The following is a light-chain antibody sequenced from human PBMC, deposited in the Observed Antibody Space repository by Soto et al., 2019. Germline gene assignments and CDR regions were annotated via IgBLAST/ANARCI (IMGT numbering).Light chain of an antibody. J-gene: IGKJ2*01. CDR1: QSVSSY. Sequence: EIVLTQSPATLSLSPGERATLSCRASQSVSSYLAWYQQKPGQAPRLLIYDASNRATGIPARFSGSGSGTDFTLTISSLEPEDGAVYYCQQRGTFGQGTKLEIK. CDR3: QQRGT. V-gene: IGKV3-11*01. CDR2: DAS.